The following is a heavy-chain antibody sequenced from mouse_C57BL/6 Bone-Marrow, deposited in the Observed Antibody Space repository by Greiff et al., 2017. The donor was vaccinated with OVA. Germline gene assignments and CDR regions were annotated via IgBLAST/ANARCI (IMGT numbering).Heavy chain of an antibody. V-gene: IGHV8-12*01. Sequence: QVTLKESGPGILQSSQTLSLTCSFSGFSLSTSGMGVSWIRQPSGKGLEWLAHIYWDDDKRYNPSLKSRLTLSKDTSRNQVFLKITSVDTADTATYYCARRDGYYSWYFDVWGTGTTVTVSS. J-gene: IGHJ1*03. CDR1: GFSLSTSGMG. CDR3: ARRDGYYSWYFDV. CDR2: IYWDDDK. D-gene: IGHD2-3*01.